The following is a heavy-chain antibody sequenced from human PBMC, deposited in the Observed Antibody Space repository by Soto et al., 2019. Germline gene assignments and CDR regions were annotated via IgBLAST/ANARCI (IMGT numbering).Heavy chain of an antibody. CDR2: IIPIFGTA. Sequence: QVQLVQSGAEVKKPGSSVKVSCKASGGTFSSYAISWVRQAPGQGLGWMGGIIPIFGTANYAQKFQGRVTTTADESTRTAYMELSSLRSEDRAVYYCASSVAKYYYYGMDVWGQGTTVTVSS. V-gene: IGHV1-69*12. D-gene: IGHD5-12*01. CDR3: ASSVAKYYYYGMDV. CDR1: GGTFSSYA. J-gene: IGHJ6*02.